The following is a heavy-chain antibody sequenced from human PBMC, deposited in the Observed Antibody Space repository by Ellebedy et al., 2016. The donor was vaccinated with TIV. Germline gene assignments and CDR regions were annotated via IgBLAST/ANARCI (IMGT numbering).Heavy chain of an antibody. D-gene: IGHD2-15*01. CDR3: TTGGCSGGICPLDF. CDR2: IKSKTDTGRA. J-gene: IGHJ4*02. Sequence: GESLKISCAASGLTFDNAWLSWVRQPPGKVLEWVGRIKSKTDTGRANYAAPLKGRFTISRDDSKNTLYLQMDILETEDTAVHFCTTGGCSGGICPLDFWGQGTLVTVSS. CDR1: GLTFDNAW. V-gene: IGHV3-15*01.